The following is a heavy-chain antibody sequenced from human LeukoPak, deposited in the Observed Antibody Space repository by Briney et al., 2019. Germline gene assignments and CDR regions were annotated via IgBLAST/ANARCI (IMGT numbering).Heavy chain of an antibody. V-gene: IGHV3-23*01. CDR3: AKDTYGSGSYFVY. D-gene: IGHD3-10*01. CDR1: GFTFSNYA. CDR2: INGRGGST. Sequence: GGSLRLSCAASGFTFSNYAMSWVRQAPGKGLEWVSSINGRGGSTYYADSVKGRFTISRDNSKNTLYLQMNSLRAEDTAVYYCAKDTYGSGSYFVYWGQGTLVTVSS. J-gene: IGHJ4*02.